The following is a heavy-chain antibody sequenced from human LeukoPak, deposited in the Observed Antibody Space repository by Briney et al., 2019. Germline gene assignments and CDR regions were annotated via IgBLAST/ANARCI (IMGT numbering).Heavy chain of an antibody. Sequence: PGGSLRLSCVTSGFTFNNYVMAWVRQAPGKGLEWVSTISAVFTNKYSTVSVKGRFTISRDNSKNTLYLQMNSLRAEDTAVYYCAKDLFSGSGRAGNMDVWGNGTTVIVSS. J-gene: IGHJ6*03. CDR3: AKDLFSGSGRAGNMDV. D-gene: IGHD3-10*01. CDR2: ISAVFTNK. CDR1: GFTFNNYV. V-gene: IGHV3-23*01.